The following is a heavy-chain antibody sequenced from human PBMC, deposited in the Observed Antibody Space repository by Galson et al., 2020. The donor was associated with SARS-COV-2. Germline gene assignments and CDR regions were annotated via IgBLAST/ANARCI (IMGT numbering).Heavy chain of an antibody. CDR2: VYPSGTT. D-gene: IGHD3-22*01. V-gene: IGHV4-38-2*02. CDR1: GYSVSTTNY. CDR3: ARQGVNMRVFVTVPGGFFGP. J-gene: IGHJ2*01. Sequence: SETLSLTCTVSGYSVSTTNYWGWVRQPPGRGLEWIGSVYPSGTTYYNPSLKSRVTISVDTSKNQFSLRLDSVTAADTALYYCARQGVNMRVFVTVPGGFFGPGGRGPLGPVSS.